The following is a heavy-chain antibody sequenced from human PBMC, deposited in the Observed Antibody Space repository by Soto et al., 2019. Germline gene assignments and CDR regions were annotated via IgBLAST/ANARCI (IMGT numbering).Heavy chain of an antibody. J-gene: IGHJ4*02. Sequence: SETLSLTCTVSGDSISSKSYYWGWIRQPPGKGQEWIGNIYYSGSTHYNASLKSRVTISVDTSKNQFSLKLRSVTAADTAVYFCARHAVFYDILTGYSPPKYFDYWGRGTLVTVSS. CDR3: ARHAVFYDILTGYSPPKYFDY. D-gene: IGHD3-9*01. CDR2: IYYSGST. V-gene: IGHV4-39*01. CDR1: GDSISSKSYY.